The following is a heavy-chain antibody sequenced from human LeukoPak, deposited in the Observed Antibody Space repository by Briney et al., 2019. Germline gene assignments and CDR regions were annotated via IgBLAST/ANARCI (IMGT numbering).Heavy chain of an antibody. J-gene: IGHJ4*02. Sequence: SETLSLTCTVSGGSISSYYWSWIRQPPGKGLEWIWYIYYSGSTNYNPSLKSRVTISVYTSKNRFSLKLSSVTAADTAVYYCARGNCSGGSCYSDYFDYWGQGTLVTVSS. CDR2: IYYSGST. CDR1: GGSISSYY. D-gene: IGHD2-15*01. V-gene: IGHV4-59*01. CDR3: ARGNCSGGSCYSDYFDY.